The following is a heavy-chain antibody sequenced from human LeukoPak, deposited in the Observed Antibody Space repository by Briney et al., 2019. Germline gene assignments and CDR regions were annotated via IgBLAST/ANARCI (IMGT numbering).Heavy chain of an antibody. CDR1: GFTFSSSA. J-gene: IGHJ4*02. Sequence: GGSLRLSCAASGFTFSSSAMSWVRQAPGKGLEWVSSISSSSSYIYNADSVKGRFTISRDNAKNSLYLQMNSLRAEDTAVYYCAYSGGSSWYRHWGQGTLVTVSS. CDR2: ISSSSSYI. V-gene: IGHV3-21*01. D-gene: IGHD6-13*01. CDR3: AYSGGSSWYRH.